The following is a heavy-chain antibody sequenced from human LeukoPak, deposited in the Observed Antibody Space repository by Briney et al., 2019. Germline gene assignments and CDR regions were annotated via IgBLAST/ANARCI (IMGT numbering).Heavy chain of an antibody. J-gene: IGHJ6*03. CDR2: INPNSGGT. CDR3: ARAGLEHPVYYYYMDV. D-gene: IGHD1/OR15-1a*01. V-gene: IGHV1-2*02. CDR1: GYTFTGYY. Sequence: GASVKVSCKASGYTFTGYYMHWVRQAPGQGLEWMGWINPNSGGTNYAQKFRGRVTMTRDTSISTAYMELSRLRSDDTAVYYCARAGLEHPVYYYYMDVWGKGTTVTVSS.